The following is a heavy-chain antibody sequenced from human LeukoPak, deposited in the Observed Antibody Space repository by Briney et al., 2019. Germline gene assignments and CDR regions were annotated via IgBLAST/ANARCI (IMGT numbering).Heavy chain of an antibody. J-gene: IGHJ4*02. D-gene: IGHD6-13*01. CDR1: GFTFSYSA. Sequence: PGGSLRLSCAASGFTFSYSALHWVRQAPGKGLESVSYISSSSTTIYYADSVKGRFTISRDNAKNSLYLQMNSLSDEDTAVYYCTRDRSTWLFDYWGQGTLVTVSS. CDR3: TRDRSTWLFDY. V-gene: IGHV3-48*02. CDR2: ISSSSTTI.